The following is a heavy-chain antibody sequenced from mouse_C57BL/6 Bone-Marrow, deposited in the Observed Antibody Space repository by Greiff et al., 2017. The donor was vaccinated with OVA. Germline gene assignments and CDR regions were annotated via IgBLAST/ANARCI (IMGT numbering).Heavy chain of an antibody. Sequence: EVMLVESGGDLVKPGGSLKLSCAASGFTFSSYGMSWVRQTPDKRLEWVATISSGGSYTYYPDSVKGRFTISRDNAKNTLYLQMSSLKSEDTAMYYCARQGLLPPLFAYWGQGTLVTVSA. CDR2: ISSGGSYT. CDR3: ARQGLLPPLFAY. V-gene: IGHV5-6*01. D-gene: IGHD2-3*01. CDR1: GFTFSSYG. J-gene: IGHJ3*01.